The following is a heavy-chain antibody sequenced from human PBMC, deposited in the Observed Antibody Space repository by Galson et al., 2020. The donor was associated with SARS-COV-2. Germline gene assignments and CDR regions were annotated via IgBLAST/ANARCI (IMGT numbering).Heavy chain of an antibody. V-gene: IGHV4-39*01. CDR2: IYYSGST. D-gene: IGHD3-22*01. Sequence: SETLSLTCTVSGGSISSSSYYWGWIRQPPGKGLEWIGSIYYSGSTYYNPSLKSRVTISVDTSKNQFSLKLSSVTAADTAVYYCARSKMIVVVNSLFDYWGQGTLVTVSS. CDR3: ARSKMIVVVNSLFDY. J-gene: IGHJ4*02. CDR1: GGSISSSSYY.